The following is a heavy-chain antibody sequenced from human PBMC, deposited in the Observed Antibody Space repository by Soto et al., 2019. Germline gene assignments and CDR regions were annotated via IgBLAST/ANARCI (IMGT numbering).Heavy chain of an antibody. J-gene: IGHJ4*02. V-gene: IGHV3-23*01. Sequence: VVSLRLSCAASGFTFSSYAMSWVRQAPGKGLEWVSAISGSGGSTYYADSVKGRFTISRDNSKNTLYLQMNSLRAEDTAVYYCAKTRYQQTTYYFDYWGQGTLVTVSS. CDR3: AKTRYQQTTYYFDY. D-gene: IGHD2-2*01. CDR2: ISGSGGST. CDR1: GFTFSSYA.